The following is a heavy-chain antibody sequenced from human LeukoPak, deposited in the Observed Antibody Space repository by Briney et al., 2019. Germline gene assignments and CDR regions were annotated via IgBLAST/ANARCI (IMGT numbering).Heavy chain of an antibody. D-gene: IGHD5-24*01. J-gene: IGHJ4*02. CDR1: GFTFSSYA. CDR2: ISGSGGST. Sequence: GGSLRLSCAASGFTFSSYAMSWVRQAPGRGLEWVSAISGSGGSTYYADSVKGRFTISRDNSKNTLYLQMNSLRAEDTAVYYCAKGYVEMATSAPFDYWGQGTLVTVSS. V-gene: IGHV3-23*01. CDR3: AKGYVEMATSAPFDY.